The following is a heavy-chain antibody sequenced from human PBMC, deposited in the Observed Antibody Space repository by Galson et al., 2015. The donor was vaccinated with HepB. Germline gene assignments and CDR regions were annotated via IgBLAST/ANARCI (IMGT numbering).Heavy chain of an antibody. J-gene: IGHJ4*02. Sequence: QSGAEVKKPGESLKISCKGSGYSFTSYWIGWVRQMPGKGLEWMGIIYPGDSDTRYSPPFQGQVTISADKSISTAYLQWSSLKASDTAMYYCARTRQTLPEQWLVTPLYYFDYWGQGTLVTVSS. V-gene: IGHV5-51*01. D-gene: IGHD6-19*01. CDR1: GYSFTSYW. CDR2: IYPGDSDT. CDR3: ARTRQTLPEQWLVTPLYYFDY.